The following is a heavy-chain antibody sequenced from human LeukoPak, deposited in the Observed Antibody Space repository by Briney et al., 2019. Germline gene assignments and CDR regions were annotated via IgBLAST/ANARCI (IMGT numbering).Heavy chain of an antibody. Sequence: SETLSLTCTVSGGSISSYYWSWIRQPPGKGLEWIGYIYYSGSTNYNPSLKSRVTISVDTSKNQFSLKLSSVTAADTAVYYCARTYSSNYYYYYGMDVWGQGTTVTVSS. CDR1: GGSISSYY. CDR3: ARTYSSNYYYYYGMDV. D-gene: IGHD6-13*01. V-gene: IGHV4-59*01. CDR2: IYYSGST. J-gene: IGHJ6*02.